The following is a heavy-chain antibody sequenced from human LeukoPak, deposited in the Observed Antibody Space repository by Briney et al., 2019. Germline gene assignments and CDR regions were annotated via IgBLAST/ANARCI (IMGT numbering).Heavy chain of an antibody. CDR3: ARHRSVRGVERSWFDP. D-gene: IGHD3-10*01. Sequence: SETLSLTCAVYGGSFSGYYWSWIRQPPGKGLEWIGEINHSGSTNYNPSLKSRVTISVDTSKNQFSLKLSSVTAADTAVYYCARHRSVRGVERSWFDPWGQGTLVTVSS. CDR1: GGSFSGYY. J-gene: IGHJ5*02. CDR2: INHSGST. V-gene: IGHV4-34*01.